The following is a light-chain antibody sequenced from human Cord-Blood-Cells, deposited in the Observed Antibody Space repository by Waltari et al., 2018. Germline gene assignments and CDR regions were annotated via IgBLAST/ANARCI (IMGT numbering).Light chain of an antibody. CDR3: QQSYSTPWT. CDR2: AAS. Sequence: DIQMTQSPSSLSASVGYRVTITCRASQSISSYLNWYQQKPGKAPKLLIYAASSLQSGVPSRFSGSGSATDFTLTISSLQPEDFATYYCQQSYSTPWTFGQGTKVEIK. CDR1: QSISSY. J-gene: IGKJ1*01. V-gene: IGKV1-39*01.